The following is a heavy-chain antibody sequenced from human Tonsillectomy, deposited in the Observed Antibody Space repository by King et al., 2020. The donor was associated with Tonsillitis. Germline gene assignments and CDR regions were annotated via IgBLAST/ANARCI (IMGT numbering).Heavy chain of an antibody. D-gene: IGHD6-25*01. Sequence: QLVQSGAEVKKPGASVKVSCTASGYAFATYYMHWVRQAPGQGIEWMGWINPNSGDTKYAERFQGRVTMTRDTSISTAYMELSSLTSDDTAVYYCARDLPPYRSGCDSWGQGGLVTVSS. V-gene: IGHV1-2*02. CDR1: GYAFATYY. J-gene: IGHJ4*02. CDR2: INPNSGDT. CDR3: ARDLPPYRSGCDS.